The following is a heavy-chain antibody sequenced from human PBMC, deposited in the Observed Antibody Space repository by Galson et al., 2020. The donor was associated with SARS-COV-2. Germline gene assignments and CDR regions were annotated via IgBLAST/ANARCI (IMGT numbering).Heavy chain of an antibody. J-gene: IGHJ6*03. CDR1: GYTFTGYY. CDR2: INPNSGGT. CDR3: HYNYDSSGITNQGYYYMDV. Sequence: ASVKVSCKASGYTFTGYYMHWVRQAPGQGLEWMGRINPNSGGTNYAQKFQGRVTMTRDTSISTAYMELSRLRSDDTAVYYCHYNYDSSGITNQGYYYMDVWGKGTTVTISS. D-gene: IGHD3-22*01. V-gene: IGHV1-2*06.